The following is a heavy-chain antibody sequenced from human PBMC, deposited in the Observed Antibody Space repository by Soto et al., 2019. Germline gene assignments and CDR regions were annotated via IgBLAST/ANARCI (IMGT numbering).Heavy chain of an antibody. Sequence: GGSLRLSCAASGFTFDDYAMHWVRQAPGKGLEWVSGISWNSGSIGYADSVKGRFTISRDNAKNSLYLQMNSLRAEDTALYYCAKALGAAAGRGFWLDYWGQGTLVTVSS. CDR3: AKALGAAAGRGFWLDY. CDR1: GFTFDDYA. J-gene: IGHJ4*02. V-gene: IGHV3-9*01. D-gene: IGHD6-13*01. CDR2: ISWNSGSI.